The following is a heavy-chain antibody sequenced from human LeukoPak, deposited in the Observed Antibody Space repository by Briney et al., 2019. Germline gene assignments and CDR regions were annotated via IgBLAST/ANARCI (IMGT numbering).Heavy chain of an antibody. CDR2: NYSGGST. J-gene: IGHJ4*02. Sequence: PGGSLRLSCAASGFTVSSNYMSWVRQAPGKGLEWVSVNYSGGSTYYADSVKGRFTISRDNSKNTLYLQMNSLRAEDTAVYYCAREVVDDYGDYTPFDYWGQGTLVTVSS. D-gene: IGHD4-17*01. V-gene: IGHV3-66*02. CDR1: GFTVSSNY. CDR3: AREVVDDYGDYTPFDY.